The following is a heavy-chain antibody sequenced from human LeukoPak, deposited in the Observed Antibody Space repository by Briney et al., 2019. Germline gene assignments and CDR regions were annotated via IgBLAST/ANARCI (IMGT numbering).Heavy chain of an antibody. CDR2: IYSSGST. D-gene: IGHD3-3*01. CDR3: ARGDGYYTDIDY. Sequence: PSETLSLTCTVSGGSISSYYWSWIRQPAGKGLEWIGRIYSSGSTNYNPSLKSRVTISVDTSRNQFFLKLNSVTAADTAVYYCARGDGYYTDIDYWDQGALVTVSS. V-gene: IGHV4-4*07. CDR1: GGSISSYY. J-gene: IGHJ4*02.